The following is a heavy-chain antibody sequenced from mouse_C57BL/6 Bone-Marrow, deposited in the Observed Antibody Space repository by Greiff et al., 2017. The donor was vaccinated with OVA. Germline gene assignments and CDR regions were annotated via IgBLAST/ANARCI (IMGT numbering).Heavy chain of an antibody. D-gene: IGHD2-4*01. CDR1: GYSITSGYY. J-gene: IGHJ2*01. CDR2: KSYDGSN. V-gene: IGHV3-6*01. CDR3: ARDGPYEYEY. Sequence: EVQLVESGPGLVKPSQSLSLTCSVTGYSITSGYYWNLIRQFPGNKLEWMGYKSYDGSNNSNPSLKNRISITRDTSKNQCFLKLNSGTTEDTATYYCARDGPYEYEYWGQGTTLTVSS.